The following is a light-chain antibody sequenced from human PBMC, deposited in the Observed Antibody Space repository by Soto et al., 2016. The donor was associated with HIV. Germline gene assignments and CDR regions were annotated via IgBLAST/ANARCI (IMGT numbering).Light chain of an antibody. CDR1: KLGEKY. CDR3: QAWDTITVV. V-gene: IGLV3-1*01. Sequence: SYELIQPPSVSVSPRQTASITCSGDKLGEKYVSWYQQRPGQSPVLVIYEDNKRPSGIPERFSGSNSGNTATLTISGTQAMDEGDYFCQAWDTITVVFGGGTKVTVL. J-gene: IGLJ2*01. CDR2: EDN.